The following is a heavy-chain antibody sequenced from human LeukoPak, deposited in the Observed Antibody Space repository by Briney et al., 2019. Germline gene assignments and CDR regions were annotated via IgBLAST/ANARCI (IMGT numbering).Heavy chain of an antibody. D-gene: IGHD3-22*01. J-gene: IGHJ4*02. Sequence: SLRLSCAASGFTFSSYGMHWVRQAPGKGLEWVAVISYDGSNKYYADSVKGRFTISRDNSKNTLYLQMNSLRAEDTAVYYCAKVEDDSSGYPIDYWGQGTLVTVSS. V-gene: IGHV3-30*18. CDR3: AKVEDDSSGYPIDY. CDR2: ISYDGSNK. CDR1: GFTFSSYG.